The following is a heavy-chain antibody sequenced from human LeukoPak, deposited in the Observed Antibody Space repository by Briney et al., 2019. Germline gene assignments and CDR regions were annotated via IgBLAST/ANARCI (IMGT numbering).Heavy chain of an antibody. V-gene: IGHV3-53*01. Sequence: GGSLRLSCAASGFTVSNNYMTWVRQAPGKGLEWVSVIYSGGTTYYADSVKGRFTISRDNSKNTMYLQMNSLRVEDTAVYYCAKTRGDIVALHWYFDLWGRGTLVTVSS. J-gene: IGHJ2*01. CDR2: IYSGGTT. CDR3: AKTRGDIVALHWYFDL. D-gene: IGHD5-12*01. CDR1: GFTVSNNY.